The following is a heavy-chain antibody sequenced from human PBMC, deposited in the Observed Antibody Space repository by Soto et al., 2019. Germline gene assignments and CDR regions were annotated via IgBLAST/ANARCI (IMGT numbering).Heavy chain of an antibody. D-gene: IGHD3-3*01. CDR2: ISSSGSTI. V-gene: IGHV3-11*01. CDR3: ARVERGITIFGVVIPPFDY. CDR1: GFTFSDYY. Sequence: LRLSCAASGFTFSDYYMSWIRQAPGKGLEWVSYISSSGSTIYYADSVKGRFTISRDNAKNSLYLQMNSLRAEDTAVYYCARVERGITIFGVVIPPFDYWGQGTLVTVSS. J-gene: IGHJ4*02.